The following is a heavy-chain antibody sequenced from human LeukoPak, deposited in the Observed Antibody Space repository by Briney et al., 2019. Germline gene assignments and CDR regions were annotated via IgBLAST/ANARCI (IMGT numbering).Heavy chain of an antibody. J-gene: IGHJ4*02. CDR1: GFTFSTYG. D-gene: IGHD6-6*01. Sequence: RSLRLSCAASGFTFSTYGMHWVRQAPGKGLEWVAVISYDGSNKYYADSVKGRFTISRDNSKNTLYLQMNSLRAEDTAVYYCAKDRAARIDYWGQGTLVTVSS. V-gene: IGHV3-30*18. CDR3: AKDRAARIDY. CDR2: ISYDGSNK.